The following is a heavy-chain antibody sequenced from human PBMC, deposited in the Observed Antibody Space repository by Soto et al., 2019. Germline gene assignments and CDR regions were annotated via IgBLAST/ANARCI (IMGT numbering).Heavy chain of an antibody. D-gene: IGHD1-26*01. J-gene: IGHJ4*02. CDR3: ARGERQMGRLDY. V-gene: IGHV3-23*01. CDR1: GFTFSNSA. CDR2: FSGSGDST. Sequence: EVQLLESGGGLVQPRGSLRLSCAASGFTFSNSAMSWVRQAPGKGLEWVSGFSGSGDSTYYADSVKGRFIISRDNSKHTLYLQMNSLRVDDTAVYYCARGERQMGRLDYWGQGTLVTVSS.